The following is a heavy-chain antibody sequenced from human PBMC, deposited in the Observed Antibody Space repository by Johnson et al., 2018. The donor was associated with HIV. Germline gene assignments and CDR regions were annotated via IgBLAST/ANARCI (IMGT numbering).Heavy chain of an antibody. J-gene: IGHJ3*01. V-gene: IGHV3-30*18. CDR1: GFTFSSYG. Sequence: VQLVESGGGVVQPGRSLRLSCAASGFTFSSYGMHWVRQAPGKGLEWVAVISYDGSNKYYAESVKGRFTISRDNSKNTPYLQMNSLGAEDTAVYYCAKDEGDGYRHEAFDFWGQGTMVPVSS. CDR2: ISYDGSNK. CDR3: AKDEGDGYRHEAFDF. D-gene: IGHD5-24*01.